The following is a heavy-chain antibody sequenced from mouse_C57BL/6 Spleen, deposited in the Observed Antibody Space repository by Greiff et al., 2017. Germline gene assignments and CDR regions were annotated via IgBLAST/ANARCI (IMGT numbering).Heavy chain of an antibody. D-gene: IGHD1-1*01. J-gene: IGHJ1*03. CDR3: ARYYYGSSPFDV. CDR2: IRNKANGYTT. Sequence: EVHLVESGGGLVQPGGSLSLSCAASGFTFTDYYMSWVRQPPGKALEWLGFIRNKANGYTTEYSASVKGRFTISRDNSQSILYLQMNALRAEDSATYYCARYYYGSSPFDVWGTGTTVTVSS. V-gene: IGHV7-3*01. CDR1: GFTFTDYY.